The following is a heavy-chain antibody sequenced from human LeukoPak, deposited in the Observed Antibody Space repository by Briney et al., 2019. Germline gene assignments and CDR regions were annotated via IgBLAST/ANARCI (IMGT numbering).Heavy chain of an antibody. D-gene: IGHD2-2*01. CDR3: ARGIVVVPAANDAFDI. V-gene: IGHV3-53*01. CDR1: GFTVSSNY. Sequence: GSLRLSCAASGFTVSSNYMSWVRQAPGKGLEGVSVIYSGGSTYYADSAKGRFTISRDNSKNTLYLQMNSLRAEEAAVYYCARGIVVVPAANDAFDIWGQGTMVTVSS. CDR2: IYSGGST. J-gene: IGHJ3*02.